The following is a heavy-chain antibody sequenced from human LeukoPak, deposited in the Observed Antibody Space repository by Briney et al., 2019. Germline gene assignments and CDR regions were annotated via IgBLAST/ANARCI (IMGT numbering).Heavy chain of an antibody. Sequence: GGSLRLSCAASGFTFTNYWMTWVRQAPGKGLEWVANIKQDGSEKYYVDSVKGRFTISRDNAYNSLYLQMNSLRAEDTAVYYCAKDLLGQWPTVFDYWGQGTLVTVSS. V-gene: IGHV3-7*01. CDR1: GFTFTNYW. D-gene: IGHD6-19*01. CDR3: AKDLLGQWPTVFDY. CDR2: IKQDGSEK. J-gene: IGHJ4*02.